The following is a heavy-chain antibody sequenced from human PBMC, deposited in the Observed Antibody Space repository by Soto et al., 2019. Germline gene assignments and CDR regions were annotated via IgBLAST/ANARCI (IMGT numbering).Heavy chain of an antibody. CDR2: IGTAGDT. Sequence: SGGSLRLSCSASGFTFSSYDMHWVRQGPGKGLEWVSAIGTAGDTNYAGSVKGRFTISRENAKNSLYLQMNSLRAGDTAIYFCARAIGPTIFDYWGQGTLVTVYS. V-gene: IGHV3-13*04. CDR3: ARAIGPTIFDY. CDR1: GFTFSSYD. J-gene: IGHJ4*02. D-gene: IGHD3-22*01.